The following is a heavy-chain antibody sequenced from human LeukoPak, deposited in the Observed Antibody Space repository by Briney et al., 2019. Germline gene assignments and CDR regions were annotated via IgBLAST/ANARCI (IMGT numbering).Heavy chain of an antibody. CDR3: ARDLYDSSGYYYPAGFDY. D-gene: IGHD3-22*01. CDR2: ISYDGSNK. CDR1: RFTFGNNA. Sequence: GRSLRLSCAASRFTFGNNAMHWVRQTPGKGLEWVAVISYDGSNKYYADSVKGRFTISRDNSKNTLYLQMNSLRAEDTAVYYCARDLYDSSGYYYPAGFDYWGQGTLVTVSS. J-gene: IGHJ4*02. V-gene: IGHV3-30-3*01.